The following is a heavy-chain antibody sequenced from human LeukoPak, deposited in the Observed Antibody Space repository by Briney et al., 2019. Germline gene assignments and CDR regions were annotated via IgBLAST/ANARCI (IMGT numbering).Heavy chain of an antibody. CDR2: TNHSGST. J-gene: IGHJ4*02. Sequence: SETLSLTCAVYGGSFSGYYWTWIRQPPGKGLEWIGETNHSGSTNYNPSLKSRVTISVDTSKNQFSLKLSSVTAADTAVYYCARGYGSGSYYSYWGQGTLVTVSS. CDR3: ARGYGSGSYYSY. V-gene: IGHV4-34*01. D-gene: IGHD3-10*01. CDR1: GGSFSGYY.